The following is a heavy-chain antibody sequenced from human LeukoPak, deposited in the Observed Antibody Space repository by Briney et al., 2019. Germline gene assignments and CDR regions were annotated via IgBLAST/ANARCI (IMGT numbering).Heavy chain of an antibody. Sequence: SSXXMSWVXQAPGKGLDWVSAISGSGGSTYYADSVKGRFTISRDNSKNTLYLQMNSLRAEDTAVYYCAKDLYPSYDILTGYYGGAFDIWGQGTMVTVSS. CDR2: ISGSGGST. V-gene: IGHV3-23*01. CDR3: AKDLYPSYDILTGYYGGAFDI. CDR1: SSXX. J-gene: IGHJ3*02. D-gene: IGHD3-9*01.